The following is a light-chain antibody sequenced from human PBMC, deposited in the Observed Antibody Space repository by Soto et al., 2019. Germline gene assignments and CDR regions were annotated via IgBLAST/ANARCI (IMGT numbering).Light chain of an antibody. Sequence: QSALTQPRSVSGSPGQSVTLSCTGTSSDVGGYNYVSWYQQHPGKAPKLMIYDVSKRPSGVPDRFSGSKSGNTASLTISGLQAEDEADYYCCSYAGSYTFEVFGGGTKVTVL. CDR1: SSDVGGYNY. J-gene: IGLJ2*01. CDR2: DVS. CDR3: CSYAGSYTFEV. V-gene: IGLV2-11*01.